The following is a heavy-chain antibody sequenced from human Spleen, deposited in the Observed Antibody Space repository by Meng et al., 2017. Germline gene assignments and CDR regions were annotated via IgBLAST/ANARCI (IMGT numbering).Heavy chain of an antibody. D-gene: IGHD4-11*01. J-gene: IGHJ4*02. CDR1: GGTFSSYV. Sequence: VQLVQPGAGVKKPGSSVKVSCTASGGTFSSYVISWVRQAPGQGLEWMGGIIPIFNTANYAQKFQGRVTITTDESTSTPYMELSSVTAADSAVYYCARGPTTMAHDFDYWGQGTLVTVSS. CDR2: IIPIFNTA. CDR3: ARGPTTMAHDFDY. V-gene: IGHV1-69*05.